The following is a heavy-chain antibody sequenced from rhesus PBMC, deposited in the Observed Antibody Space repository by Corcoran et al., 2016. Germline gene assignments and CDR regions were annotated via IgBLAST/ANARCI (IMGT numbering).Heavy chain of an antibody. CDR3: ERVPYLYGTADY. V-gene: IGHV2-95*01. Sequence: QVTLRESGPALVKPTQTLTLICTFSVFSFSTNATGLGWILHPPGKTPEWLASIYWNDNKYYRKSLKSRLTISKDNSKNQVVLTMTNMDPIDTATYHCERVPYLYGTADYWGQGLLVTVSS. D-gene: IGHD2-2*01. CDR1: VFSFSTNATG. CDR2: IYWNDNK. J-gene: IGHJ4*01.